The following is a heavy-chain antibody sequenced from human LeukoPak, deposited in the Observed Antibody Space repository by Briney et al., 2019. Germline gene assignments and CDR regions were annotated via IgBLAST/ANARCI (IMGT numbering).Heavy chain of an antibody. CDR2: MGHDGSNK. Sequence: GGSLRLSCVASGFTFSKFAMHWVRQAPGKGLEWVTLMGHDGSNKYYADSVKGRFTISRDNSKNTLYLQMNSLRPEDAAVYYCARMNTAMVNGLNYYYYMDVWGKGTTVTISS. V-gene: IGHV3-30*06. J-gene: IGHJ6*03. CDR1: GFTFSKFA. CDR3: ARMNTAMVNGLNYYYYMDV. D-gene: IGHD5-18*01.